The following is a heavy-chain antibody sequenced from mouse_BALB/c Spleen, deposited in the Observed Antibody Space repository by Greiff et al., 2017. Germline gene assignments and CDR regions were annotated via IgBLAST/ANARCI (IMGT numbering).Heavy chain of an antibody. J-gene: IGHJ3*01. Sequence: EVQVVESGGGLVKPGGSLKLSCAASGFTFSDYYMYWVRQTPEKRLEWVATISDGGSYTYYPDSVKGRFTISRDNAKNNLYLQMSSLKSEDTAMYYCARDSSGYYWGQGTLVTVSA. CDR1: GFTFSDYY. D-gene: IGHD3-1*01. CDR3: ARDSSGYY. CDR2: ISDGGSYT. V-gene: IGHV5-4*02.